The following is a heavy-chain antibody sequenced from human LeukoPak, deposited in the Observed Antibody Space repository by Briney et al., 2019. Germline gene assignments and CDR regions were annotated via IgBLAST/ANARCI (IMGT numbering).Heavy chain of an antibody. V-gene: IGHV4-34*01. CDR3: ARAGYNYGFFNLDY. CDR2: INHSGST. Sequence: PSETLSLTCAVYGGSFSGYYWSWIRQPPGKGLEWIGEINHSGSTNYNPSLKSRVTISVDTSKNQFSLKLSSVTAADTALYYCARAGYNYGFFNLDYWGQGTLVTVSS. D-gene: IGHD5-18*01. J-gene: IGHJ4*02. CDR1: GGSFSGYY.